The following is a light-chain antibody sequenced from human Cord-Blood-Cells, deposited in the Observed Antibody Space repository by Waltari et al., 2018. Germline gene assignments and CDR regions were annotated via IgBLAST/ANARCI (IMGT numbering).Light chain of an antibody. V-gene: IGLV2-11*01. J-gene: IGLJ1*01. CDR1: SSDVGGYNY. CDR2: DVS. CDR3: CSYAGSYTYV. Sequence: QSALTQPRSVSRSPGQSVTISCTGTSSDVGGYNYVSWYQQHPGKAPKLMIYDVSKRPSVVPDRFSGSKSGTTASLTISGLQAEDEADYYCCSYAGSYTYVFGTGTKVTVL.